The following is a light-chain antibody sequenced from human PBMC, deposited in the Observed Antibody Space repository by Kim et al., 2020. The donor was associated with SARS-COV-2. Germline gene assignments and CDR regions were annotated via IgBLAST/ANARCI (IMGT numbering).Light chain of an antibody. CDR2: QDT. CDR1: KLGDKY. V-gene: IGLV3-1*01. J-gene: IGLJ1*01. Sequence: SYELTQPPSVSVSSGQTASITCSGDKLGDKYACWYQQKPGQSPVLVIYQDTKRPSGIPERFSGSNSGNTATPTISGTQAMDEADYYCQAWDSSTAGVFGT. CDR3: QAWDSSTAGV.